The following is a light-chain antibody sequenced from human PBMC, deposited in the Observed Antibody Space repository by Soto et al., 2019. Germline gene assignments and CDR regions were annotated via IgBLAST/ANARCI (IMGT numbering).Light chain of an antibody. CDR1: SSNIGSNT. CDR3: AACDDSLNGYV. V-gene: IGLV1-44*01. CDR2: SNN. Sequence: QSALTQPPSASGTPGQRVTISCSGSSSNIGSNTVNWYQQLPGTAPKLLIYSNNQRPSEVPDRFSGSKSGTSASLAISGLQSEDEADYYCAACDDSLNGYVFGTGTKVTVL. J-gene: IGLJ1*01.